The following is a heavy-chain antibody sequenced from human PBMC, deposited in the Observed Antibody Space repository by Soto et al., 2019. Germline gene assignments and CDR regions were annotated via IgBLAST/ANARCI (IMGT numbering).Heavy chain of an antibody. CDR2: ISSSSSYI. CDR3: AREYSSGSHDAFDI. CDR1: GFTFSSYS. J-gene: IGHJ3*02. V-gene: IGHV3-21*01. Sequence: EVQLVESGGGLVKPGGSLRLSCAASGFTFSSYSMNWVRQAPGKGLEWVSSISSSSSYIYYADSVKGLFTISRDNAKNSMYLQMNSLRAEDTAVYYCAREYSSGSHDAFDIWGQGTMVTVSS. D-gene: IGHD6-19*01.